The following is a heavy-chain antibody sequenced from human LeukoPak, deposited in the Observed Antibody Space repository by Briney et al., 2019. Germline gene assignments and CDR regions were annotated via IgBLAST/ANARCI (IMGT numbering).Heavy chain of an antibody. CDR2: IYSGGST. Sequence: GGSLRLSCAASGFTVSSNYMSWVRQAPGKGLKWVSVIYSGGSTYYADSVKGRFTISRDNSKNTLYLQMNSLRAEDTAVYYCARGHSYLEGFDYWGQGTLVTVSS. CDR1: GFTVSSNY. D-gene: IGHD1-26*01. V-gene: IGHV3-53*01. CDR3: ARGHSYLEGFDY. J-gene: IGHJ4*02.